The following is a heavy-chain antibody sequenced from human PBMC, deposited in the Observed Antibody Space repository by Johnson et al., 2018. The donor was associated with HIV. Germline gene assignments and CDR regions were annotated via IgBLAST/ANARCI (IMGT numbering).Heavy chain of an antibody. CDR3: ARDSTPWGGDSVAYSFDI. V-gene: IGHV3-11*04. J-gene: IGHJ3*02. Sequence: QVQLVESGGGLVQPGGSLRLSCAASGFIFSDYYMNWIRQAPGKGLEWVSYISSSGSTIYYADSVKGRFTISRDNAKNSLYLQMNSLRDEDTAVYYCARDSTPWGGDSVAYSFDIWGQGRMVTVSS. D-gene: IGHD4-17*01. CDR2: ISSSGSTI. CDR1: GFIFSDYY.